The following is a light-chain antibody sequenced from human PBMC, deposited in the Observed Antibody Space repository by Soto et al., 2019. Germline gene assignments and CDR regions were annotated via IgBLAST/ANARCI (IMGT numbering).Light chain of an antibody. CDR1: SSNIGSNT. CDR3: AAWDDILNGVV. CDR2: SNN. Sequence: QSVLTQPPSASGTPGQRVTISCSGSSSNIGSNTVNWYQQLPGTAPKLLIYSNNQRPSGVPDRFSGSKSGTSASLAISGLQAEDEAYYYCAAWDDILNGVVFGGGTQLTVL. J-gene: IGLJ2*01. V-gene: IGLV1-44*01.